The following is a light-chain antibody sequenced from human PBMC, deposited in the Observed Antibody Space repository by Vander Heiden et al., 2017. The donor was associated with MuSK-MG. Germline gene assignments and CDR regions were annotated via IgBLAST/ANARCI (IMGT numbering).Light chain of an antibody. CDR1: SSDLGTGNR. Sequence: QSALTQPPSVSGSPGQSVTISCTGTSSDLGTGNRVSWYQQPPGTAPKLIIYEATYRPSGVPDRFSGSRSGNTASLTISGLRAEDEADYFCYSFSSRTTYVFGTGTKVTVL. CDR3: YSFSSRTTYV. V-gene: IGLV2-18*02. CDR2: EAT. J-gene: IGLJ1*01.